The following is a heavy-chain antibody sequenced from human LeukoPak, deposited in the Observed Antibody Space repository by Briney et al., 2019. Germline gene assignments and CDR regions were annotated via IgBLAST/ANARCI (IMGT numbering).Heavy chain of an antibody. D-gene: IGHD6-19*01. Sequence: HPGGSLRLSCAASGFTFSSYAMSWVRQAPGKGLEWVSAISGSGGSTYYADSVKGRFTISRDNSKNTLYLQMNSLRAEDTALYYCAKAPDSSGWYIPDYWGQGTLVTVSS. CDR2: ISGSGGST. J-gene: IGHJ4*02. V-gene: IGHV3-23*01. CDR3: AKAPDSSGWYIPDY. CDR1: GFTFSSYA.